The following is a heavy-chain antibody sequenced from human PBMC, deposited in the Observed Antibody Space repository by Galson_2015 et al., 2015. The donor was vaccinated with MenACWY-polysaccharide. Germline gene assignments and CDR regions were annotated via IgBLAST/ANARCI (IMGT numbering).Heavy chain of an antibody. Sequence: SVKVSCKASGYIFTGYFIHWVRQAPGQGLEWMGRINPNSGATNYAQKFQGRVTMTRDTSISTAYMELSRLTSDDTAVYYCARRPDYYDSSGYQPWDYWGQGTLVTVSS. D-gene: IGHD3-22*01. CDR3: ARRPDYYDSSGYQPWDY. CDR2: INPNSGAT. J-gene: IGHJ4*02. CDR1: GYIFTGYF. V-gene: IGHV1-2*06.